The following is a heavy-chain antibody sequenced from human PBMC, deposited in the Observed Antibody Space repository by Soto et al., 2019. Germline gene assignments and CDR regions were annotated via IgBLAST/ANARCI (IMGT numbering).Heavy chain of an antibody. CDR2: IIPIFGTA. D-gene: IGHD3-22*01. CDR1: GGTFSSYA. J-gene: IGHJ5*02. Sequence: QVQLVQSGAEVKQPGSSVKVSCKASGGTFSSYAISWVRQAPGQGLEWMGGIIPIFGTANYAQKFQGRVTITSDESTSTAYMELSSLRSEDTAVYYCARGKYYYDSSGSTRGWFDPWGQGTLVTVSS. V-gene: IGHV1-69*01. CDR3: ARGKYYYDSSGSTRGWFDP.